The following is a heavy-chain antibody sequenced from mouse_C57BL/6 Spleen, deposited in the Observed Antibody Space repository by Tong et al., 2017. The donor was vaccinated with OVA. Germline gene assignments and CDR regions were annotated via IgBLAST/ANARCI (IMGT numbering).Heavy chain of an antibody. CDR2: ILPGSGST. CDR1: GYTFSSYW. V-gene: IGHV1-9*01. J-gene: IGHJ2*01. Sequence: VQLQQSGAELMKPGASVKISCKATGYTFSSYWIEWVKQRPGHGLEWIGEILPGSGSTNYNEKFKGKATFTADTSSNTAYMQLSSLKSEDSAVYYCAREAMVTTFDYWGQGTTLTVSS. CDR3: AREAMVTTFDY. D-gene: IGHD2-3*01.